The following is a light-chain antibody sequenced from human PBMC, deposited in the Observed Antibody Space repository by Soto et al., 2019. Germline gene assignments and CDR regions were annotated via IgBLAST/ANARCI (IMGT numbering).Light chain of an antibody. Sequence: EIVMTQSPAILSVSPGERATLSCRASQSVASRLAWYQHTPGQAPRLLIYGASTRATDIPARFSGSGSGTEFTLTITSLQSEDFAVYYCQQHNDWPRTFGKGTKVDIE. J-gene: IGKJ1*01. CDR3: QQHNDWPRT. CDR1: QSVASR. V-gene: IGKV3-15*01. CDR2: GAS.